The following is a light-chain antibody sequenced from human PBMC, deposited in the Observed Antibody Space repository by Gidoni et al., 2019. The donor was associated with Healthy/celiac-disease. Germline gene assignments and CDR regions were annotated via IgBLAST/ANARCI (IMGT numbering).Light chain of an antibody. V-gene: IGLV3-25*03. Sequence: SYELTQPPPVSVSPGQTARITCSGDALPKQYAYWYQQKPGQAPVLVIYKDSERPSGIPERFSGSSSGTTVTLTISGVQAEDDADYYCQSADSSGTYVFGTGTKVTVL. CDR1: ALPKQY. CDR3: QSADSSGTYV. J-gene: IGLJ1*01. CDR2: KDS.